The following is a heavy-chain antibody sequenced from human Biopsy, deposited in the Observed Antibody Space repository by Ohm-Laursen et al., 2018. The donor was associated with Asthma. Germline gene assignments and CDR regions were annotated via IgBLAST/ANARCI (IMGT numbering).Heavy chain of an antibody. CDR3: ARWGIQGVRFWGMDV. V-gene: IGHV1-69*13. D-gene: IGHD3-10*01. CDR1: GGTFSSYA. CDR2: IFPIFGTA. Sequence: VKISCKASGGTFSSYAISWVRQAPGQGLEWMGGIFPIFGTANYAQKFQGRVTITADESTSTAYLELSSLRSEDTAVYYCARWGIQGVRFWGMDVWGQGTTVTVSS. J-gene: IGHJ6*02.